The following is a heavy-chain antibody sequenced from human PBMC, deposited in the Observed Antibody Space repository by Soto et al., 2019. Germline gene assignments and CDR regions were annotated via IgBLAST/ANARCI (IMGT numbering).Heavy chain of an antibody. CDR2: MYAGGDT. Sequence: GGSLRLSCGASGLSVSDNYMGWVRQAPGRGLEWVSVMYAGGDTHYADSVQVRFTISRDKSENTLYLQMNSLRDEDTGVYFCVSRIPSWVFDYWGLGTLVTVSS. V-gene: IGHV3-53*01. D-gene: IGHD2-21*01. CDR3: VSRIPSWVFDY. CDR1: GLSVSDNY. J-gene: IGHJ4*01.